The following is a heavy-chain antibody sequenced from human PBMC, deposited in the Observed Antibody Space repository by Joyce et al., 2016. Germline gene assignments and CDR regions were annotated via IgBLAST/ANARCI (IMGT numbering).Heavy chain of an antibody. CDR1: GDSISTYY. V-gene: IGHV4-59*01. Sequence: QVQLQESGPGLVKPSETLSLTCTVSGDSISTYYWTWIRQPPGKGLEWIGYIYNSVTTNHNPSLKSRVSISVYTSKNQISLKLNSVTAADTAVYFCARGVYTYGSPYDYWGQGSLVTVS. CDR3: ARGVYTYGSPYDY. D-gene: IGHD3-10*01. J-gene: IGHJ4*02. CDR2: IYNSVTT.